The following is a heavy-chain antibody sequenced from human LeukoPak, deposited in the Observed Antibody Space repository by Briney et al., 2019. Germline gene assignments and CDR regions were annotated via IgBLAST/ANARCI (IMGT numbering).Heavy chain of an antibody. Sequence: SETLSLTCDVSGVSFSTYYWSWIRQSPDKGLEWIGEVNHSGYTNYNPSLKGRVTISVDPSKNQLSLKLSSVTAADTAVYYCARQLYGSDYWGQGTLVTVSS. D-gene: IGHD4-17*01. J-gene: IGHJ4*02. CDR1: GVSFSTYY. CDR2: VNHSGYT. V-gene: IGHV4-34*01. CDR3: ARQLYGSDY.